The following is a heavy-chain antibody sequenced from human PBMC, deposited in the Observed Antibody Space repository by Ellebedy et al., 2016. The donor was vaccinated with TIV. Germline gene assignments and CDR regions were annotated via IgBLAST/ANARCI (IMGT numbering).Heavy chain of an antibody. J-gene: IGHJ4*02. CDR1: GFTFSKYW. CDR3: ARGRGKQLVFDY. Sequence: GGSLRLXCAASGFTFSKYWMHWVRQAPGKGLVWVSRINSDGSSTSYADSVKGRFTVSRDNAKNTLYLQMNSLRAEDTAVYYCARGRGKQLVFDYWGQGTLVAVSS. CDR2: INSDGSST. V-gene: IGHV3-74*01. D-gene: IGHD3-10*01.